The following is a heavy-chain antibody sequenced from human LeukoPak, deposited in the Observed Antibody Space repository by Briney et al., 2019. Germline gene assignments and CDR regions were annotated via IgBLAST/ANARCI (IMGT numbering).Heavy chain of an antibody. CDR2: ISAYNGNT. CDR1: GYTFTSYG. CDR3: AGTRRDGYNYEVDYFDY. J-gene: IGHJ4*02. Sequence: ASVKVSCKASGYTFTSYGISWVRQAPGQGLEWMGWISAYNGNTNYAQKLQGRVTMTTDTSTSTAYMELRSLRSDDTAVYYCAGTRRDGYNYEVDYFDYWGQGTLVTVSS. D-gene: IGHD5-24*01. V-gene: IGHV1-18*01.